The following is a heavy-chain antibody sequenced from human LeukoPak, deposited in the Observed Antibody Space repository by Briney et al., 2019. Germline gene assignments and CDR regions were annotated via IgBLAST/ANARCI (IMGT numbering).Heavy chain of an antibody. Sequence: ASVKVSCKASGYTFTSYYIHWGPQAPGQGLERMGLINPSGGSTNYAQKFQGRVTMTRDMSTSTVYMELSSLRSEDTSVYYCARSTVNTYWFDPWGQGTLVTVSS. CDR2: INPSGGST. J-gene: IGHJ5*02. CDR3: ARSTVNTYWFDP. D-gene: IGHD4-11*01. CDR1: GYTFTSYY. V-gene: IGHV1-46*01.